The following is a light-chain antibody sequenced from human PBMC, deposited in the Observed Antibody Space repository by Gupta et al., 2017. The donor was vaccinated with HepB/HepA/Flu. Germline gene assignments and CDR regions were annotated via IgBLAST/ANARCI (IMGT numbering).Light chain of an antibody. V-gene: IGKV1-33*01. J-gene: IGKJ4*01. CDR3: QQYVNLPLT. CDR1: QDITNF. CDR2: DVS. Sequence: DIQMTPSPSSLSASLGDRVTITCQASQDITNFLNWYQQKPGRAPRLLIYDVSNLKAGVPSRFSASGTGTHFTFTIRSLQPEDVGTYYCQQYVNLPLTFGGGTKVEIK.